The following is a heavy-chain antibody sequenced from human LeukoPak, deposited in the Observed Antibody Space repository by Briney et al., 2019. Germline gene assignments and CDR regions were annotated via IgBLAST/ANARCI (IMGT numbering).Heavy chain of an antibody. V-gene: IGHV4-61*01. CDR2: VYNCGST. CDR1: GGSVSSGSYY. J-gene: IGHJ4*02. Sequence: ASETLSLTCNVSGGSVSSGSYYWSWIRQPPGKGLEWIGYVYNCGSTNYNAALKSRVTISADTSKNQFSLKLGSVTTADTAKYYCARDPSGYFNYWGQGILVTVSS. CDR3: ARDPSGYFNY. D-gene: IGHD3-22*01.